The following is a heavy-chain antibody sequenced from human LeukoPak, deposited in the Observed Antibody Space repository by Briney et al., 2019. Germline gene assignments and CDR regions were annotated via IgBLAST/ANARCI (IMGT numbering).Heavy chain of an antibody. Sequence: SETLSLTCTVSGGSISSGSYYWSWIRQPAGKGLEWIGRIYASGSTNYNPSLKSRVAISVDTSKNQFSLKLTSVTAADTAIYYCVHSSPDYWGQGTLVTVSS. J-gene: IGHJ4*02. D-gene: IGHD6-13*01. CDR1: GGSISSGSYY. CDR3: VHSSPDY. V-gene: IGHV4-61*02. CDR2: IYASGST.